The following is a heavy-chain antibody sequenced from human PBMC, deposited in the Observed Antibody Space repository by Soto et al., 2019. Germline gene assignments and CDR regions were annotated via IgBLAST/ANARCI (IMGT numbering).Heavy chain of an antibody. CDR1: GGTFSSYT. V-gene: IGHV1-69*08. CDR3: ARDGDSDGYGMDV. Sequence: QVQLVQSGAEVKKPGSSVKVSCKASGGTFSSYTISWVRQAPGQGLEWMGRIIPILGIANYAQQFQGRVTITADKSTSTAYMELSSLRSEDTAVYYGARDGDSDGYGMDVWGQGTTVTVSS. D-gene: IGHD5-18*01. J-gene: IGHJ6*02. CDR2: IIPILGIA.